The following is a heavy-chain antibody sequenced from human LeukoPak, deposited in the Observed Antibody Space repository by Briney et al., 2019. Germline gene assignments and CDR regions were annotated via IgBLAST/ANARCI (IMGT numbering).Heavy chain of an antibody. CDR2: IRSKAYGGTT. J-gene: IGHJ4*02. Sequence: GWSLRLSCTASGFTFGDYAMSWVRQAPGKGLEWVGFIRSKAYGGTTEYAASVKGRFTISRDDSKNTLYLQMNSLKTEDTAVYYCTTEGRITTWGQGTLVTVSS. CDR1: GFTFGDYA. V-gene: IGHV3-49*04. D-gene: IGHD3-22*01. CDR3: TTEGRITT.